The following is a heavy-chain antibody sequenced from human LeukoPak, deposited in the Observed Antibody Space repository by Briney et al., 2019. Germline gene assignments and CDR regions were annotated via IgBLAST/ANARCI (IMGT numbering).Heavy chain of an antibody. J-gene: IGHJ4*02. D-gene: IGHD3-22*01. CDR1: GYTFTSYG. CDR3: ARGKNYYDSSGYLSY. V-gene: IGHV1-18*01. CDR2: ISAYNGNT. Sequence: ASVKVSCKASGYTFTSYGISWVRQAPGQGLEWMGWISAYNGNTNYAQKLQGRVTMTTDTSTSTAYMELRSLRSDDTAVYYCARGKNYYDSSGYLSYWGQGTLVTVSS.